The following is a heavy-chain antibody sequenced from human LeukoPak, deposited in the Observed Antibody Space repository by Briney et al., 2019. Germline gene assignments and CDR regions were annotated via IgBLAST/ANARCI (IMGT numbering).Heavy chain of an antibody. CDR3: ASLLFGSFQH. CDR2: ISYDGSNK. V-gene: IGHV3-30-3*01. Sequence: GGSLRLSCAASGFTFGSYAMHWVRQAPGKGLEWVAVISYDGSNKYYADSVKGRFTISRDNSKNTLYLQMNSLRAEDTAVYYCASLLFGSFQHWGQGTLVTVSS. D-gene: IGHD3-10*01. CDR1: GFTFGSYA. J-gene: IGHJ1*01.